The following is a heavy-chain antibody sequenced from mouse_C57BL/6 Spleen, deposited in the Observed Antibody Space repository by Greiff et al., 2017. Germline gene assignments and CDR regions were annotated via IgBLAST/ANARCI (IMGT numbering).Heavy chain of an antibody. V-gene: IGHV5-16*01. D-gene: IGHD1-1*01. J-gene: IGHJ4*01. CDR3: AREGGYYGSSLYAMDY. Sequence: EVQLVESEGGLVQPGSSMKLSCTASGFTFSDYYMAWVRQVPEKGLEWVANINYDGSSTYYLDSLKSRFIISRDNAKNTLYLQMSSLKSEDTATYYCAREGGYYGSSLYAMDYWGQGTSVTVSS. CDR1: GFTFSDYY. CDR2: INYDGSST.